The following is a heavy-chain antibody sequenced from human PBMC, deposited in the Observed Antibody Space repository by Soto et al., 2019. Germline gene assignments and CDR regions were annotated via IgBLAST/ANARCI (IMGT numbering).Heavy chain of an antibody. CDR3: APLYCGGDCYSFDY. CDR2: FDPEDSET. D-gene: IGHD2-21*02. J-gene: IGHJ4*02. CDR1: GDTLTGLS. Sequence: PVEVSCKVSGDTLTGLSRHWVRQSPGKGLKWMGGFDPEDSETIYAQKLQGRVTMTEDTSTDTAYMELSSLRSEDTAVYYCAPLYCGGDCYSFDYWRKGTLVTVSP. V-gene: IGHV1-24*01.